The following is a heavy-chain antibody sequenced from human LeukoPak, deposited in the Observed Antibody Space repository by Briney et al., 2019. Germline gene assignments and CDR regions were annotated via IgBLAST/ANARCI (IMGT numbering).Heavy chain of an antibody. V-gene: IGHV3-15*01. CDR1: GFTFSSYW. CDR2: IKSKTDGGTT. Sequence: GESLRHSCAASGFTFSSYWMCWVRQAPGKGLEWVGCIKSKTDGGTTDYAAPAKGRFTISRDDSKNTLYLQMNSLKTEDTAVYYCTTPEYCDMVTGYCNYWGQGTLVTVSS. D-gene: IGHD3-9*01. J-gene: IGHJ4*02. CDR3: TTPEYCDMVTGYCNY.